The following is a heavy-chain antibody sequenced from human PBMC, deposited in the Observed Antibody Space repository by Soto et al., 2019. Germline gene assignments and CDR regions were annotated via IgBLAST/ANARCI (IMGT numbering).Heavy chain of an antibody. D-gene: IGHD6-13*01. CDR3: ARVRIAAAEADY. CDR2: IYYSGST. J-gene: IGHJ4*02. CDR1: AGSISSGDYY. V-gene: IGHV4-30-4*01. Sequence: QVQLQESGPGLVKPSQTLSPTCTGSAGSISSGDYYWSWIRQPPGKGLEWIGYIYYSGSTYYNPSLKRRVTISVDTSNDQFSQKLSTVTAADTAEYAFARVRIAAAEADYWVRGTLVTVSS.